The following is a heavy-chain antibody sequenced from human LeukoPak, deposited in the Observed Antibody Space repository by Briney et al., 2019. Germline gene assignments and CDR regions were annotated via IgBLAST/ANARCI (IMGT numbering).Heavy chain of an antibody. CDR1: GGSFSGYY. J-gene: IGHJ4*02. CDR2: INHSGST. D-gene: IGHD6-13*01. V-gene: IGHV4-34*01. CDR3: ARDESIAAAGNLGFDY. Sequence: SETLSLTCAVYGGSFSGYYWSWIRQPPGKGLEWIGEINHSGSTYYNPSLKSRVTISVDTSKNQFSLKLSSVTAADTAVYYCARDESIAAAGNLGFDYWGQGTLVTVSS.